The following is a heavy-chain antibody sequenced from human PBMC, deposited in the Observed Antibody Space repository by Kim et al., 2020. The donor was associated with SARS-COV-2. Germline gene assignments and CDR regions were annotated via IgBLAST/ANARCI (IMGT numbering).Heavy chain of an antibody. CDR2: INAGNGNT. CDR3: ARGGRYCSGGSCYSYFDY. J-gene: IGHJ4*02. Sequence: ASVKVSCKASGYTFTSYAMHWVRQAPGQRLEWMGWINAGNGNTKYSQKFQGRVTITRDTSASTDYMELSSLRSEDTAVYYCARGGRYCSGGSCYSYFDYWGQGNRGTVSS. D-gene: IGHD2-15*01. CDR1: GYTFTSYA. V-gene: IGHV1-3*01.